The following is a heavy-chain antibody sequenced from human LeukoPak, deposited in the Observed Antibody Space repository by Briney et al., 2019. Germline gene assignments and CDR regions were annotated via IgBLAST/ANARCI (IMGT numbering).Heavy chain of an antibody. J-gene: IGHJ1*01. CDR1: GFTFSSYG. CDR3: AKPPPDYGGTVVAEYFQH. Sequence: PGGSLRLSCAASGFTFSSYGMHWVRQAPGKGLEWVAFIRYDGSNKYYADSVKGRFTISRDNSKNTLYLQMNSLRAEDTAVYYCAKPPPDYGGTVVAEYFQHWGQGTLVTVSS. V-gene: IGHV3-30*02. CDR2: IRYDGSNK. D-gene: IGHD4-23*01.